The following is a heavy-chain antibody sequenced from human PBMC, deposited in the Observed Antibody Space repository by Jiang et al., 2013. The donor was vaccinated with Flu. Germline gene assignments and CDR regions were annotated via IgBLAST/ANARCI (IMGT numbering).Heavy chain of an antibody. D-gene: IGHD3-10*01. Sequence: EWIGYIYYSGRHQLQPLPSKSRVTISVDTSKNQFSLKLSSVTAADTAVYYCARAYGSGSWEVDYWGQGTLVTVSS. J-gene: IGHJ4*02. CDR3: ARAYGSGSWEVDY. CDR2: IYYSGRH. V-gene: IGHV4-59*01.